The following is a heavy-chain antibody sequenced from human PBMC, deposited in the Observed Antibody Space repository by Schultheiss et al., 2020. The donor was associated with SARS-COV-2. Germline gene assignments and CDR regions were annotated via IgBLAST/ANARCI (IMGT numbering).Heavy chain of an antibody. J-gene: IGHJ4*02. CDR3: ARVNRPAAAEYYFDY. Sequence: SETLSLTCSVSGGSISSGGYYWSWIRQPPGKGLEWIGYIYYSGSTNYNPSLKSRVTISVGTSKNQFSLKLSSVTAADTAVYYCARVNRPAAAEYYFDYWGQGTLVTVSS. V-gene: IGHV4-61*08. D-gene: IGHD2-2*01. CDR2: IYYSGST. CDR1: GGSISSGGYY.